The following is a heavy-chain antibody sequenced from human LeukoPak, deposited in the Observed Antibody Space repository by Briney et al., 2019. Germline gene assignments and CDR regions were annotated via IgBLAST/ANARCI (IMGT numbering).Heavy chain of an antibody. CDR2: IYPGDSDT. D-gene: IGHD2-8*01. V-gene: IGHV5-51*01. Sequence: GESLKISCKGSGYSFTSYWIGWVRQMPGKGLEWMGIIYPGDSDTRYSPSFQGQVTISADKSISTAYLQWSGLKASDTAMYYCARRGGYCTNGVCYNWFDPWGQGTLVTVSS. J-gene: IGHJ5*02. CDR1: GYSFTSYW. CDR3: ARRGGYCTNGVCYNWFDP.